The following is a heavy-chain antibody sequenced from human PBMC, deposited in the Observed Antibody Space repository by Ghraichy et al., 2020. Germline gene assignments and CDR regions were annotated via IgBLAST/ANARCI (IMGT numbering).Heavy chain of an antibody. J-gene: IGHJ4*02. CDR2: ISGSGDGT. V-gene: IGHV3-23*01. CDR1: GFVISNYA. CDR3: AKDSGTNSFVGSDY. Sequence: GGSLRLSCVASGFVISNYAMSWVRQAPGKGLEWVSAISGSGDGTYYADSVKGRFTVSRDNSKNTLYLQMNSLRAEDTAIYYCAKDSGTNSFVGSDYWGQGTLVTVSS. D-gene: IGHD2-2*01.